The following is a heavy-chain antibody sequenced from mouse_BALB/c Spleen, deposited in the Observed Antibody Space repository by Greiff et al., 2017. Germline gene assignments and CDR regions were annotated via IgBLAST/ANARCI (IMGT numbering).Heavy chain of an antibody. CDR2: ISSGGST. CDR3: ARGRVVTTMDY. J-gene: IGHJ4*01. CDR1: GFTFSSYA. Sequence: EVKLMESGGGLVKPGGSLKLSCAASGFTFSSYAMSWVRQTPEKRLEWVASISSGGSTYYPDSVKGRFTISRDNARNILYLQMSSLRSEDTAMYYCARGRVVTTMDYWGQGTSVTVSS. V-gene: IGHV5-6-5*01. D-gene: IGHD1-1*01.